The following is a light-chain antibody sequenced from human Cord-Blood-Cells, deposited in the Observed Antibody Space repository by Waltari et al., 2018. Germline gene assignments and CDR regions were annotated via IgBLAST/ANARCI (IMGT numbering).Light chain of an antibody. V-gene: IGLV2-14*03. CDR1: SSDVGGYNY. Sequence: QSALTQPASVSGSPGQSITIYCTGTSSDVGGYNYVSWYQQHPGKAPKLMIYDVSNRPSWVSNGFSGPKSVNTASLTISGLQAEDEADYYCSSYTSSSSYVFGTGTKVTVL. CDR2: DVS. J-gene: IGLJ1*01. CDR3: SSYTSSSSYV.